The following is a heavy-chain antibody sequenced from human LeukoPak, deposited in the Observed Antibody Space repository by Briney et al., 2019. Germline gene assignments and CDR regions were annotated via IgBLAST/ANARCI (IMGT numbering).Heavy chain of an antibody. CDR2: IGFRIDNV. CDR1: RFTFHDSA. Sequence: SLRLSCAASRFTFHDSAFHWVRQAPGKGLEWVAGIGFRIDNVDYADSVKGRFTISRDNAKKSLYLQMDSLRAEDTAFYYCAKDNGNGWLGEFAFDYWGQGILVTVSS. V-gene: IGHV3-9*01. D-gene: IGHD3-10*01. J-gene: IGHJ4*02. CDR3: AKDNGNGWLGEFAFDY.